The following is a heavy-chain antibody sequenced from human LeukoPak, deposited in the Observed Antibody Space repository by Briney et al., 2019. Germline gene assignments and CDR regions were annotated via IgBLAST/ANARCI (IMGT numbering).Heavy chain of an antibody. D-gene: IGHD1-1*01. Sequence: PGGSLRLSCAASGFTLGSYWMTWVRQAPRKGLEWAAAIKEDGSETYYVDSVKGRFTISRDNAKNSLYLQMSSLRAEDAAAYYCARTTYGDYWGQGTLVTVSS. J-gene: IGHJ4*02. CDR2: IKEDGSET. CDR1: GFTLGSYW. V-gene: IGHV3-7*02. CDR3: ARTTYGDY.